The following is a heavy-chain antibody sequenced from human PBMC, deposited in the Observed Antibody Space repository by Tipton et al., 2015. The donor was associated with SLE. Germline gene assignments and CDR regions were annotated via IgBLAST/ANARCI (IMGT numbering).Heavy chain of an antibody. V-gene: IGHV3-21*01. J-gene: IGHJ5*02. CDR1: GFTFSSYS. D-gene: IGHD3-10*01. Sequence: SLRLSCAASGFTFSSYSMNWVRQAPGKGLEWVSSISSSSSYIYYADSVKGRFTISRDNAKNSLYLQMNSLRAEDTAVYYCARGDGGRGWFDPWGQGTLVTVSS. CDR2: ISSSSSYI. CDR3: ARGDGGRGWFDP.